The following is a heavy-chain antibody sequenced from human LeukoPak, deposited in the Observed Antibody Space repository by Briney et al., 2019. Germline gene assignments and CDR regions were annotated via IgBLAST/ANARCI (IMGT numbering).Heavy chain of an antibody. CDR3: AKDQGTYYYDSSGYYPLYSFDY. V-gene: IGHV3-23*01. CDR2: ISGSGGST. J-gene: IGHJ4*02. D-gene: IGHD3-22*01. Sequence: GGSLRLSCAASGFTFSSYAMSWVRQAPGKGLEWVSAISGSGGSTYYADSVKGRFTISRDNSKNTVYLQMNSLRAEDTAVYYCAKDQGTYYYDSSGYYPLYSFDYWGQGTLVTVSS. CDR1: GFTFSSYA.